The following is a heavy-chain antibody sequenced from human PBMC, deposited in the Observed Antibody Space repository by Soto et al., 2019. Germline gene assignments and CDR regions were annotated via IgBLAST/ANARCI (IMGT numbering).Heavy chain of an antibody. CDR2: IYYSGST. J-gene: IGHJ4*02. D-gene: IGHD3-22*01. V-gene: IGHV4-31*03. CDR3: ARGHSGYSDY. CDR1: CGSIISGGYY. Sequence: PSETLSLTCTFSCGSIISGGYYWSWIRQHPGKGLEWIGYIYYSGSTYYNPSLKSRVTISVDTSKNQFSLKLSSVTAADTAVYYCARGHSGYSDYWGQGTLVTVSS.